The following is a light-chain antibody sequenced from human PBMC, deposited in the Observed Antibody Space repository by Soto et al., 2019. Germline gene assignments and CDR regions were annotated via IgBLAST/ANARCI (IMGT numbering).Light chain of an antibody. CDR3: QHRET. J-gene: IGKJ1*01. CDR1: QSIDSW. V-gene: IGKV1-5*03. CDR2: KAS. Sequence: DIQMTQSPSTLSASVGDRVTITCRASQSIDSWLSWYQQRPGKAPNLLIYKASTLGSGVPSRFSGSGAGTEFTLTISSLQPDDFATYYCQHRETFGQGTKVEIK.